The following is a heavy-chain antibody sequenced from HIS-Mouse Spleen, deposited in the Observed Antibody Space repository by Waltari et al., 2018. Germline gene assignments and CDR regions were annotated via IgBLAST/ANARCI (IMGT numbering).Heavy chain of an antibody. CDR3: ARDREVDWYFDL. Sequence: EVQLVESGGGLVQPGRSLRLSCAASGFPFDDYAMHWVRQAPGKGLEWVSGIRWNDGSIGYADSVKGRFTISRDNAKNSLYLQMNSLRSDDTAVYYCARDREVDWYFDLWGRGTLVTVSS. D-gene: IGHD1-26*01. CDR2: IRWNDGSI. J-gene: IGHJ2*01. CDR1: GFPFDDYA. V-gene: IGHV3-9*01.